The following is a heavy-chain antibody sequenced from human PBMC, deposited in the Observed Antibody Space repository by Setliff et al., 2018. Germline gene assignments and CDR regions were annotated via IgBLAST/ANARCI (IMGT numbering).Heavy chain of an antibody. CDR1: GGSFSGYY. CDR3: ARDPGRTYYYDSSGYENAFDI. J-gene: IGHJ3*02. V-gene: IGHV4-59*01. CDR2: IYYSGST. D-gene: IGHD3-22*01. Sequence: SETLSLTCAVYGGSFSGYYWGWIRQPPGKGLEWIGSIYYSGSTNYNPSLKSRVTISVDTSKNQFSLKLSSVTAADTAVYYCARDPGRTYYYDSSGYENAFDIWGQGTMVTVSS.